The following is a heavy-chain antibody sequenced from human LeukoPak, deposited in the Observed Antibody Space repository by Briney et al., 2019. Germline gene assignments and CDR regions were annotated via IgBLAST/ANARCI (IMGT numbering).Heavy chain of an antibody. CDR2: ISDSGGRT. CDR1: GFNFSIFF. V-gene: IGHV3-23*01. J-gene: IGHJ6*04. CDR3: AKDLRYSGSPARMDV. Sequence: GGSLRLSCAASGFNFSIFFLTWVRQAPGKGLEWVSTISDSGGRTYYADSVKGRFTISRDNSKNTLSLQMNSLRAEDTAVYYCAKDLRYSGSPARMDVWGKGTTVTVSS. D-gene: IGHD1-26*01.